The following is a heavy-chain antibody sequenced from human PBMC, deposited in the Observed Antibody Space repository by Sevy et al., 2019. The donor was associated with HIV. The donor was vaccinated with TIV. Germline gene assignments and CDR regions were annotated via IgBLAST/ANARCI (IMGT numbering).Heavy chain of an antibody. CDR1: GFTFSSYS. Sequence: GGSLRLSCAASGFTFSSYSMNWVRQAPGKGLEWVSSISSSSSYIYYADSVKGRFTISRDNAKNSLYLQMNSLRAEDTAVYYCVRELTTVTSRRIYWFDPWGQGTLVTVSS. CDR3: VRELTTVTSRRIYWFDP. V-gene: IGHV3-21*01. CDR2: ISSSSSYI. D-gene: IGHD4-17*01. J-gene: IGHJ5*02.